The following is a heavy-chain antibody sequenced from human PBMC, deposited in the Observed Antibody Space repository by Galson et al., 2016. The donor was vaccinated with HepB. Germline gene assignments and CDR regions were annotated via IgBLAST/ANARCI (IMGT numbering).Heavy chain of an antibody. Sequence: SLRLSCAASGFTFSTYIMHWVRQAPGKGLEWVALIAYDGSNKYYADSVKGRFTISRDNSKSALYLQMNNLRGEDTAVYYCARDLPGGNYAEVLDYWGQGTLVTVSS. CDR2: IAYDGSNK. CDR1: GFTFSTYI. J-gene: IGHJ4*02. CDR3: ARDLPGGNYAEVLDY. V-gene: IGHV3-30-3*01. D-gene: IGHD4-23*01.